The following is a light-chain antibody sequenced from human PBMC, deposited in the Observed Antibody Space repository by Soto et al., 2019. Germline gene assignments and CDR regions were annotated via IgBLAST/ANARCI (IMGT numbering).Light chain of an antibody. J-gene: IGKJ1*01. CDR1: QSVSSSY. CDR3: QQYGSSPWT. V-gene: IGKV3-20*01. Sequence: EGVLTQSKGTLSLSPGERATLSCRASQSVSSSYLAWYQQKPGQAPRLLIYGASSRATGIPDRFSGSGSGTDFTLTISRLEPEDFAVYYCQQYGSSPWTFGQGTKVDIK. CDR2: GAS.